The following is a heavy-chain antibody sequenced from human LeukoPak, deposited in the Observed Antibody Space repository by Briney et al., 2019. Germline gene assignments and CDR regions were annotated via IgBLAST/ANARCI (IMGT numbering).Heavy chain of an antibody. CDR1: GGSITNYY. CDR2: IYYSGST. J-gene: IGHJ3*02. D-gene: IGHD1-26*01. V-gene: IGHV4-59*01. Sequence: SETLSLTCTVSGGSITNYYWSWIRQSPGKGLEWIGYIYYSGSTNYNPSLKSRVTISVDTSKNQFSLKLSSVTAADTAVYYCAREGSGSYSVGREDAFDIWGQGTMVTVSS. CDR3: AREGSGSYSVGREDAFDI.